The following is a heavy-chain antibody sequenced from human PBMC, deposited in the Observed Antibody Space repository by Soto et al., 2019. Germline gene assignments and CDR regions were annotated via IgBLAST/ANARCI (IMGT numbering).Heavy chain of an antibody. J-gene: IGHJ3*02. CDR1: GFTFTTYA. V-gene: IGHV3-23*01. CDR3: GKDYSSGYYAFDI. D-gene: IGHD3-22*01. Sequence: WGSLRLSCAPSGFTFTTYAMSWVRQAPGKGLEWVSSISSGGDTYYADSVKGRFTISRDSSKNTLYLQMNNLRAEDTATYYCGKDYSSGYYAFDIWGRGTMVTVS. CDR2: ISSGGDT.